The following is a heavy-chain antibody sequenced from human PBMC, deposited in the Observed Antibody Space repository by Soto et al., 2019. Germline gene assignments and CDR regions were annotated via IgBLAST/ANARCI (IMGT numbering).Heavy chain of an antibody. CDR3: VRDGTKTLRDWFDP. CDR2: IYATGTT. V-gene: IGHV4-4*07. D-gene: IGHD1-1*01. Sequence: SEALSLTCTVSGASISGFYWSWIRKSAGKGLEWIGRIYATGTTDYNPSLKSRFMMSVDTSKKQFSLKLRSVTAADTAVYYCVRDGTKTLRDWFDPWGQGISVTAPQ. CDR1: GASISGFY. J-gene: IGHJ5*02.